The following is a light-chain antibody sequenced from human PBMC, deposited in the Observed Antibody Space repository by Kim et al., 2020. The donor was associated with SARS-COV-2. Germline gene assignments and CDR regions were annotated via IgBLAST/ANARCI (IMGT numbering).Light chain of an antibody. V-gene: IGKV3-15*01. Sequence: VSPGERATLSCRAIQGVSSYLAWYQQKPGQAPRPLIYGASTRATGIPARFSGSGSGTEFTLTISSLQSEDFALYYCQHHNNWPLTFGQGTKVDIK. J-gene: IGKJ1*01. CDR3: QHHNNWPLT. CDR2: GAS. CDR1: QGVSSY.